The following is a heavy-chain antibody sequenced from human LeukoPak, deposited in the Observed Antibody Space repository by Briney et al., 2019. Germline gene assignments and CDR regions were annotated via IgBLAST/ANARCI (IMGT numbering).Heavy chain of an antibody. CDR3: ARDRVAAGDDALDI. J-gene: IGHJ3*02. Sequence: GRSLRLSCAASGFTFSSYAMRWVRQAPGKGLEWVAVISYDGSDKYYADSVKGRFTIYRDNSKNTLYLQMNSLRAEDTAVYYCARDRVAAGDDALDIWGQGTMVTVSS. CDR2: ISYDGSDK. D-gene: IGHD6-13*01. CDR1: GFTFSSYA. V-gene: IGHV3-30*04.